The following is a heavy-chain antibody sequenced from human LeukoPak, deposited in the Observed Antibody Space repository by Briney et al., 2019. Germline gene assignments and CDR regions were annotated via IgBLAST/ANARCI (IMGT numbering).Heavy chain of an antibody. D-gene: IGHD2-8*01. CDR2: IYYSGST. CDR3: ARGYCTNGVCYTGWFDP. V-gene: IGHV4-39*07. CDR1: GGSISSSSYY. J-gene: IGHJ5*02. Sequence: RASETLSLTCTVSGGSISSSSYYWGWLRQPPGKGLEWIGSIYYSGSTYYNPSLKSRVTISVDTSKNQFSLKLSSVTAADTAVYYCARGYCTNGVCYTGWFDPWGQGTLVTVSS.